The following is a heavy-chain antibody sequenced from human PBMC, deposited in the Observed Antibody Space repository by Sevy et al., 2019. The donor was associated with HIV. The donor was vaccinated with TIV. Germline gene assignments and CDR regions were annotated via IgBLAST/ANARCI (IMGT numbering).Heavy chain of an antibody. CDR2: LKHKAYGGTT. Sequence: GAPKTPCSGSGFHLGDYSMNLVPPAPGKGLGGVAFLKHKAYGGTTDYAASVKGRFSISRDDSKSIAHLQMNDLKTEGTAIYYCTRWKGAQSIFDYWGQGALVTVSS. V-gene: IGHV3-49*04. CDR3: TRWKGAQSIFDY. J-gene: IGHJ4*02. D-gene: IGHD1-1*01. CDR1: GFHLGDYS.